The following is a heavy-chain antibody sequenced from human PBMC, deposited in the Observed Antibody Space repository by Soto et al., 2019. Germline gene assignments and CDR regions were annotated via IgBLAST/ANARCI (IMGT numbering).Heavy chain of an antibody. CDR2: IYYTETT. CDR1: GDSVSSYY. CDR3: ARVNRSGWLRWFDP. V-gene: IGHV4-59*02. D-gene: IGHD6-19*01. J-gene: IGHJ5*02. Sequence: SETLSLTSTVSGDSVSSYYWSWIRQPPGKGLEWIGYIYYTETTNYNPSLKSRVTISVDTSKNQFSLKLSSVTAADTAVYYCARVNRSGWLRWFDPWGRGTLVTVS.